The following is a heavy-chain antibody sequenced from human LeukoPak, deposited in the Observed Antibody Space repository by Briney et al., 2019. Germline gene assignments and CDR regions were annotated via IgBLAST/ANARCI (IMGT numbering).Heavy chain of an antibody. CDR1: GFTFSSYG. CDR2: IGVSADQT. CDR3: AKERNARGALDH. J-gene: IGHJ4*02. Sequence: PGGSLRLSCAASGFTFSSYGMNWVRQAPGKGLEWVSAIGVSADQTFYADSVKGRFTIPRDNSKNTLSLAMNNLRAEDTAVYYCAKERNARGALDHWGRGTLVTVSS. V-gene: IGHV3-23*01. D-gene: IGHD2-2*01.